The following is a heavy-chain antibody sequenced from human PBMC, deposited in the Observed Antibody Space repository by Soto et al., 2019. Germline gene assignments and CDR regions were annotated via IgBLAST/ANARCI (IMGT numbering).Heavy chain of an antibody. CDR3: AKILYSSSWYRYYYYYGMDV. CDR1: GFTFSSYA. CDR2: ISGSGGST. V-gene: IGHV3-23*01. J-gene: IGHJ6*02. D-gene: IGHD6-13*01. Sequence: EVQLLESGGGLVQPGGSLRLSCAASGFTFSSYAMSWVRQAPGKGLEWVSAISGSGGSTYYADSVKGRFTISRDNSKNTLYLQMNSLRAEDTAVYYCAKILYSSSWYRYYYYYGMDVWGQGTTVTVSS.